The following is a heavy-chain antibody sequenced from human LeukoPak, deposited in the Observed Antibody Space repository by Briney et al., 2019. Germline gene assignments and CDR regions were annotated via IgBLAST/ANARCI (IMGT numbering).Heavy chain of an antibody. V-gene: IGHV4-59*01. Sequence: SETLSLTCSVSGGSMSNYYWSWIRQPPGKGLEWIGYIHYSGNTDCNPSLKSRVTISVDTSKNQFSLKLSSVTAADTAVYYCARDHDYWGQGTLVTVSS. J-gene: IGHJ4*02. CDR1: GGSMSNYY. CDR3: ARDHDY. CDR2: IHYSGNT.